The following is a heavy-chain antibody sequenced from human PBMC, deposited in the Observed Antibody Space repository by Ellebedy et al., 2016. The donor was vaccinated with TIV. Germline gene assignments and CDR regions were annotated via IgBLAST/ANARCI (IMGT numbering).Heavy chain of an antibody. D-gene: IGHD3-3*01. Sequence: SVKVSXKASRGTFSSYAISWVRQAPGQGLEWMGGIIPIFGTANYAQKFQGRVTITADESTSTAYMELSSLRSEDTAVYYCARFRFGVVINDHAFDIWGQGTMVTVSS. CDR1: RGTFSSYA. J-gene: IGHJ3*02. CDR2: IIPIFGTA. V-gene: IGHV1-69*13. CDR3: ARFRFGVVINDHAFDI.